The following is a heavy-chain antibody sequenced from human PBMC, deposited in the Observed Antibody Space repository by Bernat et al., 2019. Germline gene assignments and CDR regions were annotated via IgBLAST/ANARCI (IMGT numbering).Heavy chain of an antibody. D-gene: IGHD1-26*01. CDR1: GSTFSNYD. Sequence: VQLVESGGGLVQPGGSLRLSCAATGSTFSNYDIHWVRQAPGKGLEWVAVISYDGSNKYYADSVKGRFTISRDTSKNTLYLQMNSLRAEDTAVYYCAKGDIRWYSCNYWGQGTLVTVSS. J-gene: IGHJ4*02. CDR2: ISYDGSNK. CDR3: AKGDIRWYSCNY. V-gene: IGHV3-30*18.